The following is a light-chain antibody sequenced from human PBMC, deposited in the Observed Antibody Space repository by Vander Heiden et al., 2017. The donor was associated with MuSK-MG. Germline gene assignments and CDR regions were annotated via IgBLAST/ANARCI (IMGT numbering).Light chain of an antibody. CDR2: DAS. CDR1: QNIRNF. J-gene: IGKJ4*01. V-gene: IGKV1-39*01. Sequence: DIQMTQSPFSLSASVGDRVTITCRASQNIRNFLNWYQQKPGKAPKVLISDASRLQSGVPSRFSGSKSGTDFTLTITRLQVKDFATYFCQQSDSTPLTFGGGTKVEVK. CDR3: QQSDSTPLT.